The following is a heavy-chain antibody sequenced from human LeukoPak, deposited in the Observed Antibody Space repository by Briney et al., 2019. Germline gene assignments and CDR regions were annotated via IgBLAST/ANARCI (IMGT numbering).Heavy chain of an antibody. V-gene: IGHV4-38-2*02. D-gene: IGHD3-10*01. CDR3: ARGWFPDI. Sequence: SSETLSLTCTVSGYSISSGYYWGWIRQPPGKGLEWIGSIYHSGSTYYNPSLKSRVTISVDTSKNQFSLKLSSVTAADTAVYYCARGWFPDIWGQGTMVTVSS. J-gene: IGHJ3*02. CDR1: GYSISSGYY. CDR2: IYHSGST.